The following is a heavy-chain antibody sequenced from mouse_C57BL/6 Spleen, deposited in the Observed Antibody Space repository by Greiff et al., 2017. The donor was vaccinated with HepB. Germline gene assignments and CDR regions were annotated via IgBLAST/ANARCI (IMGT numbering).Heavy chain of an antibody. J-gene: IGHJ2*01. CDR3: AEIAGDGYFDY. Sequence: QPSQTLSLPCSFSGFSLTTSNMGIGWIRQPSVKGLEWRAHIWWNDDKYYNPSLKSRLTISKDTSNNQVFLNITSVDTADTATYYCAEIAGDGYFDYWGQGTTLTVSS. D-gene: IGHD2-3*01. CDR1: GFSLTTSNMG. V-gene: IGHV8-5*01. CDR2: IWWNDDK.